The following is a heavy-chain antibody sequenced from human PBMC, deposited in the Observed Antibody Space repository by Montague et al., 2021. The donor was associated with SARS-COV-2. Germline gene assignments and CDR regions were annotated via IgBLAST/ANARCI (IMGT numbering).Heavy chain of an antibody. V-gene: IGHV6-1*01. CDR1: GDSVSSNRAA. CDR2: TYYRSKWYN. Sequence: CAISGDSVSSNRAAWNWIRQSPSSGLEWLGRTYYRSKWYNDYAVSVKSRITINPDTSKNQFSLQLNSVTPEDTAVYYCARDDPYCTNGVCYTGNWFDTWGQGTLVTGSS. CDR3: ARDDPYCTNGVCYTGNWFDT. J-gene: IGHJ5*02. D-gene: IGHD2-8*01.